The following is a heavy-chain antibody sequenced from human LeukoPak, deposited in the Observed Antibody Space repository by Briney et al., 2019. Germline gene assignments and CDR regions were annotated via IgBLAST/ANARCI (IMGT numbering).Heavy chain of an antibody. CDR3: ARISFHTRGYSGYDTYYFDS. D-gene: IGHD5-12*01. CDR2: ISYSGST. V-gene: IGHV4-61*05. CDR1: GGSISSSSYY. J-gene: IGHJ4*02. Sequence: PSETLSLTCTVSGGSISSSSYYWGWIRQPPGKGLEWIGYISYSGSTNYNPSLKSRVTISVDTSKNQFSLKLSSVTAADTAVYYCARISFHTRGYSGYDTYYFDSWGQGTLVTVSS.